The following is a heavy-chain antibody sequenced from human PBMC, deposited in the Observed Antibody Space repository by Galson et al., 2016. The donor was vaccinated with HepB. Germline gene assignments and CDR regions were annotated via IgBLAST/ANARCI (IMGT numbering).Heavy chain of an antibody. CDR1: GFTVSSHY. CDR2: IYPGGEK. V-gene: IGHV3-53*01. CDR3: ATDHGPSGWLY. J-gene: IGHJ4*02. Sequence: SLRLSCAASGFTVSSHYMGWVRQAPGKGLEWVSIIYPGGEKHYADALKGRFTISRDNYKNKLSLQMKSLRAEDTAVYYCATDHGPSGWLYWGQGTLVSVSS. D-gene: IGHD6-19*01.